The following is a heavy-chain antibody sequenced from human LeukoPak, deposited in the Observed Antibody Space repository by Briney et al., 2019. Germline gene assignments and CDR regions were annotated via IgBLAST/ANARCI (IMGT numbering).Heavy chain of an antibody. D-gene: IGHD2-2*01. CDR3: ARDSCSSATCYRRYFDF. J-gene: IGHJ4*02. Sequence: SETLSLTCTVSGASISSDDYYWSWIRQPPGKGLEWIGYIYHSGSTYYNPSLKSRVTISVDRSKNQFSLKLSSVTAADTAVYYCARDSCSSATCYRRYFDFWGQGTLVTVSS. CDR1: GASISSDDYY. CDR2: IYHSGST. V-gene: IGHV4-30-2*01.